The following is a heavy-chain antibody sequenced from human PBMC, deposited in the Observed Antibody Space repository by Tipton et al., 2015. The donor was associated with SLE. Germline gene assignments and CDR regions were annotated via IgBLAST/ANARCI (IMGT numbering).Heavy chain of an antibody. CDR3: ARDSSDISGTLDY. CDR1: DGSISDYY. J-gene: IGHJ4*02. D-gene: IGHD3-22*01. V-gene: IGHV4-4*07. CDR2: IYPGGST. Sequence: TLSLTCTVSDGSISDYYWSWIRQPAGKGLEWIGRIYPGGSTNYNPSLKSRVTMSVDTSKNQFSLKLTSVTAADTAVYYCARDSSDISGTLDYWGQGTLVPVSS.